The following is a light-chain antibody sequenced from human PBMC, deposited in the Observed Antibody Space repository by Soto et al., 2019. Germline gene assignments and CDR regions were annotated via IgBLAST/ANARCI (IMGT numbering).Light chain of an antibody. V-gene: IGKV1-39*01. CDR1: QTISSS. CDR2: AAS. J-gene: IGKJ2*01. Sequence: DIQMTQSPSSLSASVGDRVTITCRAGQTISSSLNWYQQKPGGAPKLLIYAASSLQSGVPSRFSGSGSGTDFTLTISSLQPEDFASDYCQQSDMTPYTFGQGTKLEL. CDR3: QQSDMTPYT.